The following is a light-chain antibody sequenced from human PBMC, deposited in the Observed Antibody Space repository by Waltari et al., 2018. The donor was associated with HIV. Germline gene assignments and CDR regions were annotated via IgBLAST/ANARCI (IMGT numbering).Light chain of an antibody. CDR1: NIGSKG. Sequence: SYVLTQPPSVSVAPGKTARITCGGNNIGSKGFNWYQQKPGQAPVLVIYYDSHRPSGIPERFSGSKSGNTATLTISRVEAGDEADYYCQLWDGTGDHPGVFGTGTQVTVL. V-gene: IGLV3-21*04. CDR3: QLWDGTGDHPGV. J-gene: IGLJ1*01. CDR2: YDS.